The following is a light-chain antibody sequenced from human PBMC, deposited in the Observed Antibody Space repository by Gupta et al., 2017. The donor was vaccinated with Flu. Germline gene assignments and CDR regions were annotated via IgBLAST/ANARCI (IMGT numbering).Light chain of an antibody. J-gene: IGLJ1*01. V-gene: IGLV2-14*01. Sequence: QSALTQPASVSGSPGQSITISCTGTSSDVGNSDYVSWYQQDSGKAPRLLIYDVSNRPSGVSSRFSGSKSGTTAPLTISWLQAEDETDYYCSSYTSTTTFYVFGTGTKVTVL. CDR3: SSYTSTTTFYV. CDR1: SSDVGNSDY. CDR2: DVS.